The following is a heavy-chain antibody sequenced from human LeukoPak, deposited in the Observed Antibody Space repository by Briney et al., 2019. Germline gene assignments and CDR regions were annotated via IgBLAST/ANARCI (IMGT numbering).Heavy chain of an antibody. J-gene: IGHJ3*01. V-gene: IGHV3-74*01. Sequence: GSLRLSCAASGFSFSNFWMHWVRQAPGEGLVWVSRIGPDGSYTSYEDSVRGRFTISRDNAKNTLYVEMNTLRVDDTAVYYCARELVPGGIHTDAFDVWGQGTVVSVSS. CDR1: GFSFSNFW. CDR2: IGPDGSYT. D-gene: IGHD1-1*01. CDR3: ARELVPGGIHTDAFDV.